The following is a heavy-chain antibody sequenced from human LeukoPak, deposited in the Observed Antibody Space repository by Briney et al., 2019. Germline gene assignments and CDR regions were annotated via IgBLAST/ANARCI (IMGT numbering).Heavy chain of an antibody. D-gene: IGHD6-19*01. V-gene: IGHV1-69*04. CDR1: GGAFSSYA. CDR3: ATEPDSSGWYLP. CDR2: IIPILGIA. J-gene: IGHJ5*02. Sequence: GASVKVSCKASGGAFSSYAISWVRQAPGQGLEWMGRIIPILGIANYAQKFQGRVTMTEDTSTDTAYMELSSLRSEDTAVYYCATEPDSSGWYLPWGQGTLVTVSS.